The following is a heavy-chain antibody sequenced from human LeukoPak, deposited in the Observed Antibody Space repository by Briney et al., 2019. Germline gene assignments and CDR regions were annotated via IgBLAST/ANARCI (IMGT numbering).Heavy chain of an antibody. V-gene: IGHV4-59*08. Sequence: SETLSLTCTVSGASVSSDYWSWIRQSPGKGLEWIGYSSHSGHTMSNPSLKSRASLSLDTSNIQSSLKLSSLTAADTAVYYCARHPFQYPFDHWGQGTVVSVSS. CDR2: SSHSGHT. J-gene: IGHJ5*02. CDR1: GASVSSDY. CDR3: ARHPFQYPFDH. D-gene: IGHD2/OR15-2a*01.